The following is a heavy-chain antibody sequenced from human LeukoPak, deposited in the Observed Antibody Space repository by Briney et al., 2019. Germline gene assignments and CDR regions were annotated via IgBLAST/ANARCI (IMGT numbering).Heavy chain of an antibody. Sequence: GGSLRLSCAASGFTFSNYAMHWVRQAPGRGLGWVAVISYGGSIQDYADSVKGRFTISRDNSKNTLYLQMNSLRGEDTAVYYCAAEVATTSESWGQGTLVTVSS. CDR3: AAEVATTSES. CDR1: GFTFSNYA. V-gene: IGHV3-30*04. J-gene: IGHJ5*02. CDR2: ISYGGSIQ. D-gene: IGHD5-12*01.